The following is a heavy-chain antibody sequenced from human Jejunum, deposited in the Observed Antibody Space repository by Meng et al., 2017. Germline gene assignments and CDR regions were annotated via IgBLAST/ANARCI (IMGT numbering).Heavy chain of an antibody. D-gene: IGHD4-17*01. CDR2: ISASGGTT. V-gene: IGHV3-23*01. Sequence: EVHLLESGGDLAHPGVSLRLSCTASAFPFSSSAMNWVRQAPGKGLEWVSRISASGGTTYYADSVKGRFTISRDNSKNTLYLHMYNLRADDTAIYYCSKPSTTTDSYFDQWGQGTLVTVSS. J-gene: IGHJ4*02. CDR1: AFPFSSSA. CDR3: SKPSTTTDSYFDQ.